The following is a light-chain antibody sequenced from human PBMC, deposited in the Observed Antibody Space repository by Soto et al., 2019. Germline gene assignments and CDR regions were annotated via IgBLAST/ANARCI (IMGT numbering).Light chain of an antibody. CDR2: GAS. CDR3: QQYNNWPLN. CDR1: QSVSSKY. J-gene: IGKJ4*01. Sequence: EIVLTQSPGTLSLSPGDRATLSCKASQSVSSKYLAWYQQKPGQAPRLLIYGASTRATGIPARFSGSGSGSEFALTIRSLQSEDFAIYYCQQYNNWPLNVGGGAKEDVK. V-gene: IGKV3-15*01.